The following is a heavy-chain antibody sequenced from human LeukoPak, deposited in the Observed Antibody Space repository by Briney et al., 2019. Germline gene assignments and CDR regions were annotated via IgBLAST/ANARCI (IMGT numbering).Heavy chain of an antibody. V-gene: IGHV1-2*02. J-gene: IGHJ4*02. CDR2: INPNSGGT. Sequence: ASVKVSCKASGYTFTGYYMHWVRQAPGQGLEWMGWINPNSGGTNYAQKFQGRVTMTRDTSISTAYMELSSLRSDDTAVYYCASDVRVAGPQYYFDYWGQGTLVTVSS. CDR1: GYTFTGYY. CDR3: ASDVRVAGPQYYFDY. D-gene: IGHD6-19*01.